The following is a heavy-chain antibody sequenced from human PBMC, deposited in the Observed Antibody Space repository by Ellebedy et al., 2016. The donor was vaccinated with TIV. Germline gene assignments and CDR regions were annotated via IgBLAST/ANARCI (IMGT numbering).Heavy chain of an antibody. D-gene: IGHD6-13*01. V-gene: IGHV3-23*01. CDR2: ISGSGGST. Sequence: GESLKISCAASGFTFSSYAMSWVRQAPGKGLEWVSAISGSGGSTYYADSVKGRFTISRDNSKNTLYLQMNSLRAENTAVYYCANPYSSSYRRDGMDVWGQGTTVTVSS. J-gene: IGHJ6*02. CDR3: ANPYSSSYRRDGMDV. CDR1: GFTFSSYA.